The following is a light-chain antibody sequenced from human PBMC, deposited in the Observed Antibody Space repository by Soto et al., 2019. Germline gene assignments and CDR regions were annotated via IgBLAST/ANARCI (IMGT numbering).Light chain of an antibody. CDR3: QSYDSSLSGSEV. CDR2: GNS. J-gene: IGLJ2*01. CDR1: SSNIGAGYD. V-gene: IGLV1-40*01. Sequence: QAVVTQPPSVSGAPGQRVTVSCTGSSSNIGAGYDVHWYQQLPGTAPKLLIYGNSNRPSGVPDRFSGSKSGTSASPAITGLQAEDEADYYCQSYDSSLSGSEVFGGGTKLTVL.